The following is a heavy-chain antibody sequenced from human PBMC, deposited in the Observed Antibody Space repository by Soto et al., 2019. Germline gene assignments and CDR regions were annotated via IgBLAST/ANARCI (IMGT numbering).Heavy chain of an antibody. CDR1: GGSISSGGYY. D-gene: IGHD4-17*01. J-gene: IGHJ6*02. Sequence: SETLSLTCTVSGGSISSGGYYWSWIRQHPGKGLEWIGYIYYSGSTYYNPSLKSRVTISVDTSKKQFSLKLSSVTAADTAVYYCARATVIGNYYYGMDVWGQGTTVT. V-gene: IGHV4-31*03. CDR3: ARATVIGNYYYGMDV. CDR2: IYYSGST.